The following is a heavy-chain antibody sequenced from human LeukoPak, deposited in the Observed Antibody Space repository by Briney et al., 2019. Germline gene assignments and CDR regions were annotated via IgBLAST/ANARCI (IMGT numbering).Heavy chain of an antibody. CDR3: AKDGGLWVSAHWGDS. CDR2: ITTSDGNT. J-gene: IGHJ4*02. V-gene: IGHV3-23*01. D-gene: IGHD7-27*01. CDR1: GFTFGSYT. Sequence: PGGSLRLSCAASGFTFGSYTMSWVRQAPGKGLEWVSTITTSDGNTYYADSVKGRFTVSRDNSKNTLFLQMNSLIAEDTAVYYCAKDGGLWVSAHWGDSWGRGTLVTVSS.